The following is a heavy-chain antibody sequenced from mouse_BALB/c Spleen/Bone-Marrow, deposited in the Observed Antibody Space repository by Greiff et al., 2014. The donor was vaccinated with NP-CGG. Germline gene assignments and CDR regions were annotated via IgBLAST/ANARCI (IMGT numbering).Heavy chain of an antibody. CDR1: GYTFTNYW. Sequence: QVQLQQSGAELAKPGASVKMSCKASGYTFTNYWINWIKQRPGQGLEWIGYINSSTGYTEYNEKFKDKATLTADKSSSTAYMQCTGLTSQSSAIYYCAGNVYGKYHYYALDYWGQGTPVTVSS. CDR2: INSSTGYT. J-gene: IGHJ4*01. CDR3: AGNVYGKYHYYALDY. V-gene: IGHV1-7*01. D-gene: IGHD2-1*01.